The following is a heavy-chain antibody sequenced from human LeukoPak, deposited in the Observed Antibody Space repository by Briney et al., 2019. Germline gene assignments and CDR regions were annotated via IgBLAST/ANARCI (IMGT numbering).Heavy chain of an antibody. CDR1: GGSISSGGYY. Sequence: SETLSLTCTVSGGSISSGGYYWSWIRQHPGKGLEWIGYIYYSGSTNYNPSLKSRVTISVDTSKNQFSLKLSSVTAADTAVYYCARHVSTKVAYFDYWGQGTLVTVSS. CDR2: IYYSGST. V-gene: IGHV4-61*08. D-gene: IGHD2-15*01. CDR3: ARHVSTKVAYFDY. J-gene: IGHJ4*02.